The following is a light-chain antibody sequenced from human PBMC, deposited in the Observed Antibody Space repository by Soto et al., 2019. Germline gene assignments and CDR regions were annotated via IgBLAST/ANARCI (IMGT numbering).Light chain of an antibody. CDR3: QQHGTSPPSWT. V-gene: IGKV3-20*01. Sequence: ETVLTQSPGTLSLSPGERATLFCRASQSINSNYLAWYQQKPGQAPRLLIYGASSRATGIPDRFSGSGSGTEFSLTISRMEAEDFAVYYCQQHGTSPPSWTFGQGTKVEIK. J-gene: IGKJ1*01. CDR1: QSINSNY. CDR2: GAS.